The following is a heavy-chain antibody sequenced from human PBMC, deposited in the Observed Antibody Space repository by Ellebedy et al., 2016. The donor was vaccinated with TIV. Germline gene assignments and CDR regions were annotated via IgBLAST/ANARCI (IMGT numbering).Heavy chain of an antibody. Sequence: PGGSLRLSCAASGFTVSNNYMRWVRQAPGKGLEWVSLIYSTGDTHYADFVKGRFTISRDNSKNTLYLQMNSLRVEDTAVYYCARDGGAARTAPPDYWGQGTLVTVPS. CDR2: IYSTGDT. V-gene: IGHV3-66*01. J-gene: IGHJ4*02. CDR3: ARDGGAARTAPPDY. D-gene: IGHD6-6*01. CDR1: GFTVSNNY.